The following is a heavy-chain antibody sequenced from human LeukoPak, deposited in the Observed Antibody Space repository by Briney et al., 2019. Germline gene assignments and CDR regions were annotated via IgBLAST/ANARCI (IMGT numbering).Heavy chain of an antibody. J-gene: IGHJ4*02. D-gene: IGHD4-17*01. Sequence: SETLSLTCAVSGYSISSGYYWGWIRQPPGKGLEWIGSIYHSGSTYYNPSLKSRVTISVDTSKNQFSLKLSSVTAADTAVYYCAREGDYGDDWGQGTLVTVFS. V-gene: IGHV4-38-2*02. CDR2: IYHSGST. CDR3: AREGDYGDD. CDR1: GYSISSGYY.